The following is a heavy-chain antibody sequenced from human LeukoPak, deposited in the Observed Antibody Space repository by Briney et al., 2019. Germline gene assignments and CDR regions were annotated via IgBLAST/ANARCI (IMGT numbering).Heavy chain of an antibody. CDR3: AAEAAYYYDSRDAFDV. Sequence: SVKVSCKASGFTFTSSAVQWVRQARGQRLEWIGWIVVGSGNTNYAQKFQERVTTTRDMSTSLVYMELSSLRSEDTAVYYCAAEAAYYYDSRDAFDVWGQGTMVTVSS. V-gene: IGHV1-58*01. J-gene: IGHJ3*01. CDR1: GFTFTSSA. D-gene: IGHD3-22*01. CDR2: IVVGSGNT.